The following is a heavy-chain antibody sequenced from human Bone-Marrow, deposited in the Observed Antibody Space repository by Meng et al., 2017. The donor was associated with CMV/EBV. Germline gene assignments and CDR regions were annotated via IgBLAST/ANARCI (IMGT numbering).Heavy chain of an antibody. CDR3: AKDHLTVTTRYSGMDV. V-gene: IGHV3-30*02. D-gene: IGHD4-11*01. CDR1: GFTFSSYW. Sequence: GGSLRLSCAASGFTFSSYWMSWVRQAPGKGLEWVAFIRYDGSNKYYADSVKGRFTISRDNSKNTLYLQMNSLRAEDTAVYYCAKDHLTVTTRYSGMDVWGQGTTVTVSS. CDR2: IRYDGSNK. J-gene: IGHJ6*02.